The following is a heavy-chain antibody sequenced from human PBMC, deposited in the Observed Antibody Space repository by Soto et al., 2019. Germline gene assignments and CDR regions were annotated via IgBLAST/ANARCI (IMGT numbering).Heavy chain of an antibody. J-gene: IGHJ4*02. Sequence: SETLSLTCTVSGGSISSSSYYWGWIRQPPGNGLEWIGSIYYSGSTYYNPSLKSRVTISVDTSKNQFSLKLSSVTAADTAVYYCATEREYYDIFPGYSYFDYWGQGTLVTVSS. V-gene: IGHV4-39*01. CDR3: ATEREYYDIFPGYSYFDY. CDR2: IYYSGST. D-gene: IGHD3-9*01. CDR1: GGSISSSSYY.